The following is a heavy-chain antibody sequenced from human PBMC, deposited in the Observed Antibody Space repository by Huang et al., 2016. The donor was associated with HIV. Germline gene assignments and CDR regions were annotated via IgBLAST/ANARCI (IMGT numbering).Heavy chain of an antibody. CDR1: EYTLTELS. Sequence: QVQLVQSRAEVKKPGASVKVSCKVSEYTLTELSIHWVRQPPGKGLEWMGGFDPESGETIYAQKFQGRVTMTEDTSTEPVFMELSGLRPEDTAVYYCATGFDVFFDFWGQGTLVTVSS. J-gene: IGHJ4*02. CDR2: FDPESGET. CDR3: ATGFDVFFDF. D-gene: IGHD3-9*01. V-gene: IGHV1-24*01.